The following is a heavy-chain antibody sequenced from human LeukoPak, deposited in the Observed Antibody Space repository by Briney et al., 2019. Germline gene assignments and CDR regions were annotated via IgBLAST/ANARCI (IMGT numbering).Heavy chain of an antibody. J-gene: IGHJ4*02. CDR3: ARAHYSDDYYDY. Sequence: PGGSLRLSCAASGFTFSSYWMHWVRQAPGKGLVWVSRINSDGSSTSYAVSVKGRFTISRDNAKNTLYLQMNSLRAEDMAVYYCARAHYSDDYYDYWGQGTLVTVSS. CDR2: INSDGSST. V-gene: IGHV3-74*01. D-gene: IGHD1-26*01. CDR1: GFTFSSYW.